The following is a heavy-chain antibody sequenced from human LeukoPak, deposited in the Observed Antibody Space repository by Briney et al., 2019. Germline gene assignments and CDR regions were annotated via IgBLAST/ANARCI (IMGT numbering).Heavy chain of an antibody. V-gene: IGHV3-23*01. CDR1: GFTFSNYA. Sequence: GGSLRLSCAASGFTFSNYAMSWVRQAPGKGPEWVSGLSGSGDTAYYADSVKGRFTISRDNSKNTLYLQMNSLRAEDTAVYYCAKVMGYCSSTSCYPADYWGQGTLVTVSS. CDR3: AKVMGYCSSTSCYPADY. CDR2: LSGSGDTA. J-gene: IGHJ4*02. D-gene: IGHD2-2*01.